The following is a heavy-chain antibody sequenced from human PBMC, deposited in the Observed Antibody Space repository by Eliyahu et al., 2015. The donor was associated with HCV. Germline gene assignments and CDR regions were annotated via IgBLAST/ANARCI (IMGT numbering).Heavy chain of an antibody. CDR3: ASYIVATAYFDY. D-gene: IGHD5-12*01. CDR2: ISSSSSYI. J-gene: IGHJ4*02. CDR1: GFTFSSYS. V-gene: IGHV3-21*01. Sequence: EVQLVESGGGLVKPGGSLRLSCAASGFTFSSYSMNWVRQAPGKGLEWVSSISSSSSYIYYADSVKGRFTISRDNAKNSLYLQMNSLRAEDTAVYYCASYIVATAYFDYWGQGTLVTVSS.